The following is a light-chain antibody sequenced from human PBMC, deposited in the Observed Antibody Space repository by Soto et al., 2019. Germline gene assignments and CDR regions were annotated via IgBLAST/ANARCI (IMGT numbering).Light chain of an antibody. Sequence: EIVLRHSQATLLLFPGERATFPSRAGQSVSSTYLACYQQNPGRAPGLLIYGASSRATGIPDRFSGSGSGTDFTLTISRLEPEDFAVYYCQQYGSSFYTFGQGTKLEIK. V-gene: IGKV3-20*01. CDR2: GAS. J-gene: IGKJ2*01. CDR3: QQYGSSFYT. CDR1: QSVSSTY.